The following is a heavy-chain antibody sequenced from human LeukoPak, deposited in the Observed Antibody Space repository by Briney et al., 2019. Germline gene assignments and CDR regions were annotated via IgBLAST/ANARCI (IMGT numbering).Heavy chain of an antibody. D-gene: IGHD2-2*01. CDR2: INHSGST. J-gene: IGHJ6*02. Sequence: SETLSLTCAVYGGSFSGYYWSWIRQPPGKGLEWIGEINHSGSTNYNPSPKSRVTISVDTSKNQFSLKLSSVTAADTAVYYCAREGEYQLLSDYYYYGMDVWGQGTTVTVSS. V-gene: IGHV4-34*01. CDR1: GGSFSGYY. CDR3: AREGEYQLLSDYYYYGMDV.